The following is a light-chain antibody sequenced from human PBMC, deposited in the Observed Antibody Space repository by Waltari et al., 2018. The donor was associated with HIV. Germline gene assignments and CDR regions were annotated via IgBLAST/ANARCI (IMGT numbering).Light chain of an antibody. CDR2: AAS. Sequence: DIQMTQYPSSLSASVGDRVTITCRASQNINNYLNWYQQQPGKAPKLLIFAASSLQSGVPSDFSGSGSGTDFTLTISSLQPDDFAIYYCQQTYNTPRTFGQGTKVEI. CDR1: QNINNY. CDR3: QQTYNTPRT. V-gene: IGKV1-39*01. J-gene: IGKJ1*01.